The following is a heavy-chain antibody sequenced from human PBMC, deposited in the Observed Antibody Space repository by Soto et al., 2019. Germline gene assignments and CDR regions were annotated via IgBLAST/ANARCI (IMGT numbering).Heavy chain of an antibody. CDR1: GGTFSRYA. CDR3: ARVHALWTTYYYYYYGMDV. J-gene: IGHJ6*02. D-gene: IGHD4-17*01. Sequence: QVQLVQSGAEVKKPGSSVKVSCKASGGTFSRYAISWVRQAPGQGLEWMGGIIPIFGTANYAQKFQGRVTITADESTSTAYMELSSLRSEDTAVYYCARVHALWTTYYYYYYGMDVWGQGSTVAVSS. V-gene: IGHV1-69*01. CDR2: IIPIFGTA.